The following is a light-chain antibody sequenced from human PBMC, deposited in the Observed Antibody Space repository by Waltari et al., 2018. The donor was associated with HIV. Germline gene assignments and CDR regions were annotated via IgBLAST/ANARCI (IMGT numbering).Light chain of an antibody. CDR3: AAWDDSLSGVV. CDR1: SSNIGSDY. V-gene: IGLV1-47*01. Sequence: QSVLTQPPSASGTHGQRVTISCSGSSSNIGSDYVYWYQHPPGTAPKLLIYKDNQRPSGVPDRFSGSKSGTLASLAISGLRPEDEADYSCAAWDDSLSGVVFGGGTKLTVL. CDR2: KDN. J-gene: IGLJ2*01.